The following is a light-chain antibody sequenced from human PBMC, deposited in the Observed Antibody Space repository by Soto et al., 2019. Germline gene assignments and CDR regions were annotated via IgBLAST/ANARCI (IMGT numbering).Light chain of an antibody. V-gene: IGLV2-8*01. CDR1: SSDVGGYNY. J-gene: IGLJ2*01. Sequence: QSVLTQPPSASGSPGQSVTISCTGTSSDVGGYNYVSWYQQHPGKAPKLMIYEVNKRPSGVPDRFSGSKSGNTASLTVSGLQAEDEADYYCPSYAGSNNFVVFGGGPKLTFL. CDR2: EVN. CDR3: PSYAGSNNFVV.